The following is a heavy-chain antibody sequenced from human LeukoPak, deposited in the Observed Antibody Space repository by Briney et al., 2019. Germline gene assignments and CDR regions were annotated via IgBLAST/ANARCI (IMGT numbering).Heavy chain of an antibody. Sequence: GGSLRLSCAASGFTFSSYGMHWVRQAPGKGLEWVAVISYDGSNKYYADSVKGRFTISRDNSKNTLYLQMNRLRAEDTAVYYCAKDPTMESTNFFDYWGQGTLVTVSS. J-gene: IGHJ4*02. CDR2: ISYDGSNK. D-gene: IGHD5/OR15-5a*01. V-gene: IGHV3-30*18. CDR1: GFTFSSYG. CDR3: AKDPTMESTNFFDY.